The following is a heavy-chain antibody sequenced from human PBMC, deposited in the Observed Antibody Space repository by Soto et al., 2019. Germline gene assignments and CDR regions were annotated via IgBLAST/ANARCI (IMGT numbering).Heavy chain of an antibody. Sequence: SETLSLTCAVYGGSFSGYYWTWIRQPPGTGLEWIGEINHSGSTNYNPSLKSRVTISVDTSKNQYSLRLSSVTTADTALYYCATGRVLYGSEYWGQGTLVTVSS. CDR1: GGSFSGYY. CDR3: ATGRVLYGSEY. D-gene: IGHD3-10*01. V-gene: IGHV4-34*01. J-gene: IGHJ4*02. CDR2: INHSGST.